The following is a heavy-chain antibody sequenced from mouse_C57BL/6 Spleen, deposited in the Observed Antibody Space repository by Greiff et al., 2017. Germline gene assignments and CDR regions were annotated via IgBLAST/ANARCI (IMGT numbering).Heavy chain of an antibody. CDR1: GYTFTSYW. CDR2: INPSSGYP. J-gene: IGHJ2*01. Sequence: QVQLQQSGAELAKPGASVTLSCKASGYTFTSYWLHWVKQRPGPGLEWIGYINPSSGYPKYNQKFQDKATLTAAKSSSTDYMQLSSLTYEDSAVYYCARDLFITTVDFDYWGQGTTLTVSS. CDR3: ARDLFITTVDFDY. D-gene: IGHD1-1*01. V-gene: IGHV1-7*01.